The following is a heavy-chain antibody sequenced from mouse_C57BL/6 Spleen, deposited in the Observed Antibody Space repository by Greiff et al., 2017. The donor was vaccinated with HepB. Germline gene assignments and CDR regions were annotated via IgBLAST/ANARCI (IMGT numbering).Heavy chain of an antibody. CDR3: ARSITTLYYYAMDY. D-gene: IGHD1-2*01. V-gene: IGHV5-17*01. CDR2: ISSGSSTI. CDR1: GFTFSDYG. Sequence: VQLQQSGGGLVKPGGSLKLSCAASGFTFSDYGMHWVRQAPEKGLEWVAYISSGSSTIYYADTVKGRFTISRDNAKNTLFLQMTSLRSEDTAMYYCARSITTLYYYAMDYWGQGTSVTVSS. J-gene: IGHJ4*01.